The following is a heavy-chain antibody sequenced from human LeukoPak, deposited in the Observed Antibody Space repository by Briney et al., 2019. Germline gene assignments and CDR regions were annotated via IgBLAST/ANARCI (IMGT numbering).Heavy chain of an antibody. D-gene: IGHD4-23*01. J-gene: IGHJ4*02. CDR3: ARRPRYGGNSAYYFDY. V-gene: IGHV4-39*07. Sequence: SETLSLTCTVSGDSISSSSLHWGWIRQPPGKGLEWIVSIYYSVSTYYNPSLKSRVAISIDTSKNQFSLRLSSVTAADTAVYYCARRPRYGGNSAYYFDYWGQGTPVTVSS. CDR2: IYYSVST. CDR1: GDSISSSSLH.